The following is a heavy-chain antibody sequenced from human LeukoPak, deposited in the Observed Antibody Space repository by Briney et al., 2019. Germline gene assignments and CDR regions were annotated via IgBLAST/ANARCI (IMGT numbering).Heavy chain of an antibody. D-gene: IGHD3-3*01. V-gene: IGHV3-7*03. CDR1: GFTFSSYW. J-gene: IGHJ4*02. CDR2: IKQDGSEK. Sequence: GGSLRLSCAASGFTFSSYWVSWVRQAPGKGLEWVANIKQDGSEKYYVDSVKGRFTISRDNAKNSLYLQMNSLRAEDTAVYYCARGYYDFWSGYYERPDYWGQGTLVTVSS. CDR3: ARGYYDFWSGYYERPDY.